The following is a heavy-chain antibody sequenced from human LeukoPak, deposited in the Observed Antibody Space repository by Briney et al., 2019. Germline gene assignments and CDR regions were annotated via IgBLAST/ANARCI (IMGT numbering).Heavy chain of an antibody. D-gene: IGHD2-21*02. CDR1: GFTVSSNF. J-gene: IGHJ4*02. CDR2: IYGDGST. CDR3: ARIDSLSDTARRGGVY. Sequence: GGSLRLSCAASGFTVSSNFMGWVRQAPGKGLEWVSVIYGDGSTHYAASVKGRFTISKDNSKNTLLLQMNSLRAEDTAVYYCARIDSLSDTARRGGVYWGQGTLVTVSS. V-gene: IGHV3-53*01.